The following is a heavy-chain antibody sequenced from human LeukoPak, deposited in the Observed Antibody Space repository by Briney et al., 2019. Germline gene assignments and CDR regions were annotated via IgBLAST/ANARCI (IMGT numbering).Heavy chain of an antibody. CDR2: ISSSSSYI. CDR3: ARYSRESYGYHFDY. V-gene: IGHV3-21*01. CDR1: GFTFSSYS. Sequence: GGSLRLSCAASGFTFSSYSMNWVRQAPGKGLEWVSSISSSSSYIYYADSVKGRFTISRDNAKNSLYLQMNSLRAEDTAVYYCARYSRESYGYHFDYWGQGTLVTVSS. J-gene: IGHJ4*02. D-gene: IGHD5-18*01.